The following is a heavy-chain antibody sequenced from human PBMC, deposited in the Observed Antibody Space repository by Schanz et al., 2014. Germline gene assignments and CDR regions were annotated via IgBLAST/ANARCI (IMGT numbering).Heavy chain of an antibody. D-gene: IGHD5-18*01. J-gene: IGHJ3*02. Sequence: QGQLVQSGPEVKEPGASVKVSCEASRYTFNTYGLNWVRQAPGQGLEWMGWISPYNGNTNYAQKLQGRVTMTADTSATTAYMELSSLRSEDTALYYCTRGGYSYALSAFDSWGQGTMVTGSS. CDR1: RYTFNTYG. CDR3: TRGGYSYALSAFDS. CDR2: ISPYNGNT. V-gene: IGHV1-18*01.